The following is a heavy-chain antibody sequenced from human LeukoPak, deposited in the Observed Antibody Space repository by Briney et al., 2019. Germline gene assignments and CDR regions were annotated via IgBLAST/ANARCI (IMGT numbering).Heavy chain of an antibody. Sequence: PGGSLRLSCAAPGVTFSSYEVNWVRQAPGKGLEWLSYSTSSGRTIYYADSVKGRFTTSRNNAKNSLYLQMNSLRAEDTAVYYCARRTYCSSTSCPVRAFDIWGQGTMVTVSS. D-gene: IGHD2-2*01. CDR2: STSSGRTI. J-gene: IGHJ3*02. CDR3: ARRTYCSSTSCPVRAFDI. V-gene: IGHV3-48*03. CDR1: GVTFSSYE.